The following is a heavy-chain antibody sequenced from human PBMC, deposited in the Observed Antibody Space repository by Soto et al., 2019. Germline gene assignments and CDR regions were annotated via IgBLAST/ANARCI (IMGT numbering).Heavy chain of an antibody. V-gene: IGHV4-30-2*01. D-gene: IGHD6-13*01. CDR1: GGSISSGGYS. Sequence: PSETLSLTCAVSGGSISSGGYSWSWIRQPPGKGLEWIGYIYHSGSTYHNPSLKSRVTISVDRSKNQFSLKLSSVTAADTAVYYCARGGQLAAHGYYYYYYGMDVWGQGTTVTVSS. CDR3: ARGGQLAAHGYYYYYYGMDV. CDR2: IYHSGST. J-gene: IGHJ6*02.